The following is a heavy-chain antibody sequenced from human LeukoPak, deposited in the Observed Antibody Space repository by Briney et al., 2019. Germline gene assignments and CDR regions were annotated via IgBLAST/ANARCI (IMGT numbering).Heavy chain of an antibody. J-gene: IGHJ4*02. CDR1: GGSISHYY. Sequence: SETLSLTCTVSGGSISHYYWSWIRQPAGKGLEWIGRIHSSGSTDHNPSLKSRVTMSVDTSKNQFSAKVNSVTAADTAVYYCARGLEVGADRALDYWGQGTLVTVSS. CDR3: ARGLEVGADRALDY. D-gene: IGHD1-1*01. V-gene: IGHV4-4*07. CDR2: IHSSGST.